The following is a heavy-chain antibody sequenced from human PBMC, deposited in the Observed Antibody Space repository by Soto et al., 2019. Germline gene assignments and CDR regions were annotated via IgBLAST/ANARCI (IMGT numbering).Heavy chain of an antibody. V-gene: IGHV3-23*01. CDR2: ISGSGVST. CDR3: AKTAGTKVGEDY. CDR1: GFTFSSYA. Sequence: PGGSLRLSCAASGFTFSSYAMSWVRQAPGKGLEWVSAISGSGVSTYYADPVKGRFTISRDNSKNTLYLQMNSLRVDDTAVYYCAKTAGTKVGEDYWGQGALVTVSS. D-gene: IGHD1-1*01. J-gene: IGHJ4*02.